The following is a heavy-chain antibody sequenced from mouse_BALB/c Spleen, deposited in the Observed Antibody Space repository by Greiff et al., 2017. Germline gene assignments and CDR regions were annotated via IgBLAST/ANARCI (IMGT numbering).Heavy chain of an antibody. CDR2: INSNGGST. CDR3: ARQGDDYDGWFAY. CDR1: GFTFSSYY. J-gene: IGHJ3*01. V-gene: IGHV5-6-2*01. D-gene: IGHD2-4*01. Sequence: EVMLVESGGGLVKLGGSLKLSCAASGFTFSSYYMSWVRQTPEKRLELVAAINSNGGSTYYPDTVKGRFTISRDNAKNTLYLQMSSLKSEDTALYYCARQGDDYDGWFAYWGQGTLVTVSA.